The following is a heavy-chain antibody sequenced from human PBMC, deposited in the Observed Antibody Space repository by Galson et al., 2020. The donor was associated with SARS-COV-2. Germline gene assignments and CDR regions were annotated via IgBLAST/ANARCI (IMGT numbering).Heavy chain of an antibody. D-gene: IGHD3-10*01. J-gene: IGHJ6*02. CDR2: INHSGST. Sequence: SQASETLSLTCAVYGGSFSGYYWSWIRQPPGKGLEWIGEINHSGSTNYNPSLKSRVTISVDTSKNQFSLKLSSVTAADTAVYYCARGRKHRGVRHYYYGMDVWGQGTTVTVSS. V-gene: IGHV4-34*01. CDR1: GGSFSGYY. CDR3: ARGRKHRGVRHYYYGMDV.